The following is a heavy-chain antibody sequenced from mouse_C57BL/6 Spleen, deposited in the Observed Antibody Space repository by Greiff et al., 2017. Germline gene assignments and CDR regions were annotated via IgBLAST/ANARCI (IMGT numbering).Heavy chain of an antibody. D-gene: IGHD3-2*02. Sequence: EVKLQQSGAGLVKPGASVKLSCTASGFTINDYYMHWVQQRPEQGLEWIGRIDPEGGDNEYAPKFQGRATMTADTTSNTAYLQLSILTSEDTAVYYCTTPTDSTGPCGFAYWGQGTLVTVSA. V-gene: IGHV14-1*01. CDR1: GFTINDYY. CDR2: IDPEGGDN. CDR3: TTPTDSTGPCGFAY. J-gene: IGHJ3*01.